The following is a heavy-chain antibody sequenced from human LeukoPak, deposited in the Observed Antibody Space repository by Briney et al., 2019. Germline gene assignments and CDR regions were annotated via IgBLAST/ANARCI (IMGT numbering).Heavy chain of an antibody. CDR3: ARVPCSSTSCYRD. CDR2: IYYSGST. CDR1: GGSISSYY. V-gene: IGHV4-59*01. Sequence: SQTLSLTCTVSGGSISSYYWSWIRQPPGKGLEWIGYIYYSGSTNYNPSLKSRVTISVDTSKNQFSLKLSSVTAADTAVYYCARVPCSSTSCYRDWGQGTLVTVSS. J-gene: IGHJ4*02. D-gene: IGHD2-2*01.